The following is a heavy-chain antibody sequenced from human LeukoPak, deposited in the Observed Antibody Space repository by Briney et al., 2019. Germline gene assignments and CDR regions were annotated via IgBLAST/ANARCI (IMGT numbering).Heavy chain of an antibody. CDR1: GYTFTSYG. CDR3: ARDPDGSSWYFDY. Sequence: SVKVSCKASGYTFTSYGISWVRQAPGQGLEWMGGIIPIFGTANCAQKFQGRVTITADKSTSTAYMELSSLRSEDTAVYYCARDPDGSSWYFDYWGQGTLVTVSS. J-gene: IGHJ4*02. CDR2: IIPIFGTA. D-gene: IGHD6-13*01. V-gene: IGHV1-69*06.